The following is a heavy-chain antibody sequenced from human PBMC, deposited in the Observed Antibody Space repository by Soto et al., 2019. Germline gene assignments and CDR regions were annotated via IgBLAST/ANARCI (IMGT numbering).Heavy chain of an antibody. Sequence: QVRLMQSGSDVKRPGASVKVSCKASGYTFTNVGMNWVRQAPGQGLEWIGWISTDTGETNYAQKFQGRVTITTDTYTSTAYMDMRNLISNDTAVYYCARGGDGFDVFDFWGQGTLVIVSS. CDR3: ARGGDGFDVFDF. J-gene: IGHJ4*02. CDR2: ISTDTGET. D-gene: IGHD3-10*01. CDR1: GYTFTNVG. V-gene: IGHV1-18*01.